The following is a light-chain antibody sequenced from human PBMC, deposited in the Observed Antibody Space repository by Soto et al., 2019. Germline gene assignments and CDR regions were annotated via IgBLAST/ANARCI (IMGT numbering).Light chain of an antibody. CDR3: QQSHSFPPT. V-gene: IGKV1-12*01. CDR1: QGISSW. J-gene: IGKJ5*01. CDR2: DAS. Sequence: DIQVTQSPSSVSASVGDRVTVTCRASQGISSWLAWYQQKPGKAPELLIYDASTLQSGVPSRFSCSGFGTEFTLTVSSLQPEDFATYYCQQSHSFPPTFGQGTRLEIK.